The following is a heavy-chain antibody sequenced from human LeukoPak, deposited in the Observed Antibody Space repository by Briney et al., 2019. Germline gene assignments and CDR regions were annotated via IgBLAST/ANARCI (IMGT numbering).Heavy chain of an antibody. CDR3: TTDPPITIFGVVTVDY. CDR1: GFTFSSYA. J-gene: IGHJ4*02. Sequence: GGSLRLSCAASGFTFSSYAMSWVRQAPGKGLEWVGRIKSKTDGGTTDYAAPVKGRFTISRDDSKNTLYLQMNSLKTEDTAVYYCTTDPPITIFGVVTVDYWGQGTLVTVSS. D-gene: IGHD3-3*01. V-gene: IGHV3-15*01. CDR2: IKSKTDGGTT.